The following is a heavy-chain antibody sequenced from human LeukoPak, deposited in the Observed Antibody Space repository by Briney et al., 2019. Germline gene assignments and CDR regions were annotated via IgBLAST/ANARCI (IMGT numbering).Heavy chain of an antibody. V-gene: IGHV3-30*18. CDR1: GFIFRNDG. Sequence: GGSLRVSCAASGFIFRNDGIHWVRQAPGKGLEWVAGISYDGANKYYADSVKGRFTISRDNAKNSVFLEMNNLRREDTAKYFCAKVRGPILGYYDFWGQGTLLIVSS. J-gene: IGHJ4*02. CDR3: AKVRGPILGYYDF. D-gene: IGHD1-26*01. CDR2: ISYDGANK.